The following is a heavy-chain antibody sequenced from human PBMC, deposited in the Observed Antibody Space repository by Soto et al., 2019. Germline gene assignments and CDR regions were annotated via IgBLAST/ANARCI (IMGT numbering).Heavy chain of an antibody. V-gene: IGHV4-59*08. CDR1: GGSITSYY. CDR3: ETHFPGPRVEYQLPRPYYYYYGMEV. Sequence: SETLSLTCTVSGGSITSYYWSWILQPPGKGLEGIGDIYYSGSTNYNASLEIRVTISVDTSTKKFSLKLSSVAAADTAVYYCETHFPGPRVEYQLPRPYYYYYGMEVWGQGTTVT. D-gene: IGHD2-2*01. CDR2: IYYSGST. J-gene: IGHJ6*02.